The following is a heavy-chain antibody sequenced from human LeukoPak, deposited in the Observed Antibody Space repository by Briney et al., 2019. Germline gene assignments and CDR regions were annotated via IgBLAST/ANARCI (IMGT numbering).Heavy chain of an antibody. CDR2: INHSGST. D-gene: IGHD3-10*01. CDR1: GGSFSGYY. J-gene: IGHJ5*02. CDR3: ASAVYFGDLTVFDT. V-gene: IGHV4-34*01. Sequence: SETLSLTCAVYGGSFSGYYWSWIRQPPGKGLEWIGEINHSGSTNYHPSLKSRVTISADRSKNQIYLTLTSVTAADTAVYFCASAVYFGDLTVFDTWGQGTLVTVSS.